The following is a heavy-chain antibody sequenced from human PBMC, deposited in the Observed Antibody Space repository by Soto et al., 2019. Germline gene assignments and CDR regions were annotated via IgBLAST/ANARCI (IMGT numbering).Heavy chain of an antibody. Sequence: SETLYLTCAVSGVSFSGYYWSWIRHPPGKGLEWIGEINHSGSTNYNPSLKSRVTISVDTSKNQFSLKLSSVTAADTAVYYCARQYSSSIKNNDFDYWGQGTLVTVSS. CDR2: INHSGST. D-gene: IGHD6-6*01. J-gene: IGHJ4*02. CDR3: ARQYSSSIKNNDFDY. V-gene: IGHV4-34*01. CDR1: GVSFSGYY.